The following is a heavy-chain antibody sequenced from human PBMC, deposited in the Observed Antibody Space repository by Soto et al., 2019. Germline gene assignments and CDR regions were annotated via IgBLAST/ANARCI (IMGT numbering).Heavy chain of an antibody. Sequence: TLSLTCAVSGVSISNYYWSWIRQSPGRGLEWIGYNHYSGGTNYNPSLKSRVTISLDTSKNQFLLILSSVTAADTAVYYCARAPGYYYMDVWGKGTTVTVSS. CDR3: ARAPGYYYMDV. V-gene: IGHV4-59*01. J-gene: IGHJ6*03. CDR2: NHYSGGT. CDR1: GVSISNYY. D-gene: IGHD2-2*01.